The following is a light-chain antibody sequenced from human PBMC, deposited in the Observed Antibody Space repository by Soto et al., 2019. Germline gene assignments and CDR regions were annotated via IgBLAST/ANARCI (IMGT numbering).Light chain of an antibody. CDR1: QSMSRW. CDR2: DAS. CDR3: QQYNSFYS. V-gene: IGKV1-5*01. Sequence: DIQMTQSPSTLSASVGDRVTITCRASQSMSRWLAWYQQKPGKAPKLLIYDASSLESGVPTRFSGSGSGTEFTLTISSLQPDDFANYYCQQYNSFYSFGLGTKLEIK. J-gene: IGKJ2*03.